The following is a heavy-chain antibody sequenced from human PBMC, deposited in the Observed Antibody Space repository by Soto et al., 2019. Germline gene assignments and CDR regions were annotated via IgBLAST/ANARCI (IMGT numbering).Heavy chain of an antibody. V-gene: IGHV3-23*01. Sequence: GGSLRLSCAASGFTFSSYAMSWVRQAPGKGLEWVSAISGSGGSTYYADSVKGRFTISRDNSKNTLYLQMNSLRAEDTAVYCCANPPGAVAGYYFDYWGQGTLVTVSS. CDR1: GFTFSSYA. CDR3: ANPPGAVAGYYFDY. CDR2: ISGSGGST. D-gene: IGHD6-19*01. J-gene: IGHJ4*02.